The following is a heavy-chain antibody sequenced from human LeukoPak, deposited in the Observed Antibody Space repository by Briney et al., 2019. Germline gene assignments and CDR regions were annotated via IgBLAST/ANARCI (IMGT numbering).Heavy chain of an antibody. CDR2: INDSGSS. CDR1: GGSFSGYY. D-gene: IGHD3-3*01. V-gene: IGHV4-34*01. CDR3: ARSQFSGTSGYYSGY. J-gene: IGHJ4*01. Sequence: PSGTLSLTCAVYGGSFSGYYWNWIRQPPGKGLEWIGEINDSGSSNYNPSLKSRVTLSVDTSKYQFSLSLNSVTAADTAVYYCARSQFSGTSGYYSGYWGHGTLVTVSS.